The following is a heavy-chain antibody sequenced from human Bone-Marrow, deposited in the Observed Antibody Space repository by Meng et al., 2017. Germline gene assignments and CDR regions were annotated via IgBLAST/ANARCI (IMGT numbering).Heavy chain of an antibody. CDR2: INHSGST. Sequence: QVQLQQGGAGLLKPSEPLSLSCVVSGGSFSDYYGSWIRQPPGKGLEWIGEINHSGSTNYNPSLESRATISVDTSQNNLSLKLSSVTAADSAVYYCARGPTTMAHDFDYWGQGTLVTVSS. D-gene: IGHD4-11*01. CDR3: ARGPTTMAHDFDY. J-gene: IGHJ4*02. V-gene: IGHV4-34*01. CDR1: GGSFSDYY.